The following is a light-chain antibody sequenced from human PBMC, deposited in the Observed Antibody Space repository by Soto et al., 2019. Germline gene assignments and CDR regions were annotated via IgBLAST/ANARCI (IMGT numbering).Light chain of an antibody. J-gene: IGKJ1*01. CDR3: QQSYTSPWT. V-gene: IGKV1-39*01. CDR2: AAS. CDR1: QSILTY. Sequence: IQMTQSPSSLSASVGDRVAITCRASQSILTYLNWFQQKPGKAPKLLMYAASSLQGGVPSRFSGSGSGTDFTLTISSLQPEDFATYFCQQSYTSPWTFGQGTKVDIK.